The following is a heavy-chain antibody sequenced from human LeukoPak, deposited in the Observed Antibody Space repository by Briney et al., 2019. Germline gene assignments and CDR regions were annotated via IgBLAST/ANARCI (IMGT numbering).Heavy chain of an antibody. CDR1: GYTFTGYY. D-gene: IGHD3-22*01. Sequence: ASVKVSCKSSGYTFTGYYMHWVRQAPGQGLEWMGWINPNSGGTNYAQKFQGRVTMTRDTSISTAYMELSRLRSDDTAVYYCARGRGSSGYYDSDPAFDIWGQGTMVTVSS. V-gene: IGHV1-2*02. J-gene: IGHJ3*02. CDR3: ARGRGSSGYYDSDPAFDI. CDR2: INPNSGGT.